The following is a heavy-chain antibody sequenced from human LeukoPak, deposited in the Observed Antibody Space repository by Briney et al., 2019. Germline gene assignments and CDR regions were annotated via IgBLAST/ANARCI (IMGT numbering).Heavy chain of an antibody. V-gene: IGHV1-8*02. CDR2: MNPNSGNT. J-gene: IGHJ6*03. D-gene: IGHD3-22*01. Sequence: ASVKVSCKASGYTFTGYYMHWVRQATGQGLEWMGWMNPNSGNTGYAQKFQGRVTMTRNTSISTAYMELSSLRSEDTAVYYCARADYYDSSGYPTEYMDVWGKGTTVTISS. CDR3: ARADYYDSSGYPTEYMDV. CDR1: GYTFTGYY.